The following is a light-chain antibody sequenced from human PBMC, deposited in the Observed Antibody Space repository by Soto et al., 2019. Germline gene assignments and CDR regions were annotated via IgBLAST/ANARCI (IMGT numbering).Light chain of an antibody. CDR3: QQYNEWPPFT. V-gene: IGKV3-15*01. Sequence: EIVMTQSPATLSVSPGERATLSCRASQSVSRDVAWYQQRPGQAPRLLIYGASTRATAIPVRFSGSGSGTEFTLSINNLQSEDFAVYYCQQYNEWPPFTFGGGTKVEIK. J-gene: IGKJ4*01. CDR1: QSVSRD. CDR2: GAS.